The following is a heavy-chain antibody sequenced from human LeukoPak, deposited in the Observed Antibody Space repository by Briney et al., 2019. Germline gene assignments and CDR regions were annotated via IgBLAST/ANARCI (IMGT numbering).Heavy chain of an antibody. D-gene: IGHD6-13*01. CDR3: ARDIAERSMDV. CDR2: MNPNSGNT. J-gene: IGHJ6*03. V-gene: IGHV1-8*01. Sequence: ASVTVSCTASGYTFTSYDINWVRQAPGQGLEWMGWMNPNSGNTGYAQKFQGRVTMTRNTSISTAYMELSSLRSEDAAVYYCARDIAERSMDVWGKGTTVTVSS. CDR1: GYTFTSYD.